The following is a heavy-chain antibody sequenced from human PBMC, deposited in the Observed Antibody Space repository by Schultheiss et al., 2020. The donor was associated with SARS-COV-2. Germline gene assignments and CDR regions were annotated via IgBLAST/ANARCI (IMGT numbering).Heavy chain of an antibody. V-gene: IGHV5-51*01. CDR2: IYPGDSDT. CDR3: ATLNAQQPRDY. Sequence: GGSLRLSCKGSGYSFTSYWIGWVRQMPGKGLEWMGIIYPGDSDTRYSPSFQGQVTISADKSISTAYLQWSSLKASDTAMYYCATLNAQQPRDYWGQGTLVTVSS. J-gene: IGHJ4*02. D-gene: IGHD6-13*01. CDR1: GYSFTSYW.